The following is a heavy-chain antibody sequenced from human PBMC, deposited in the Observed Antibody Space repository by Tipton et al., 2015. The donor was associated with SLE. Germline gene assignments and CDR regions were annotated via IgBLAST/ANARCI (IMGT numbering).Heavy chain of an antibody. V-gene: IGHV4-61*02. CDR3: ARRGRLPASGSYYYVMDV. CDR2: IHSSGST. CDR1: GGSISSGDYH. J-gene: IGHJ6*02. Sequence: TLSLTCTVSGGSISSGDYHWSWIRQPAGKGLEWIGRIHSSGSTNYNPSLKSRVTISVDTSRNQFSLILTSVTAADTAVYYCARRGRLPASGSYYYVMDVWGQGTTVIVSS. D-gene: IGHD2-15*01.